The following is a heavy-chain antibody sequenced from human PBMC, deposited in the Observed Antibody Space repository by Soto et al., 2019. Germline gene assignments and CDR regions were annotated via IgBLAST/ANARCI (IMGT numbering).Heavy chain of an antibody. D-gene: IGHD6-6*01. J-gene: IGHJ5*02. V-gene: IGHV3-66*01. CDR3: AREFRDGSNTRLAFDP. CDR1: GFTVSSSY. CDR2: MYAGGTT. Sequence: PGGSLRLSCAASGFTVSSSYMTWVRHVTGKGLEWVSVMYAGGTTYYANSVKGRFTFSRDNSKNMMYLQMNNLRAEDTAMYYCAREFRDGSNTRLAFDPWGQGTLVTVSS.